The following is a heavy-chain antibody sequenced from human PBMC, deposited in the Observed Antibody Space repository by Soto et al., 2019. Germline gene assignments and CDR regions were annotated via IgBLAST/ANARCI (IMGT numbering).Heavy chain of an antibody. J-gene: IGHJ3*02. CDR1: GFTFGDYA. V-gene: IGHV3-49*03. D-gene: IGHD3-10*01. CDR2: IRSKAYGGTT. CDR3: TRNSLWFQMLNAFDI. Sequence: PEGSLRLSCTASGFTFGDYAMSWFRQAPGNGLEWVGFIRSKAYGGTTEYAASVKGRFTISRDDSKSIAYLQMNRLKTEDTAVYYCTRNSLWFQMLNAFDIWGQGTMVTVSS.